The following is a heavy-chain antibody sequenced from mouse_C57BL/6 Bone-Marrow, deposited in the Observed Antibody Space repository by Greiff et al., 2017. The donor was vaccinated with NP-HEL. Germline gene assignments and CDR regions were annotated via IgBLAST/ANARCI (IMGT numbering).Heavy chain of an antibody. CDR3: ARPGTGY. V-gene: IGHV1-81*01. Sequence: VKVVESGAELARPGASVKLSCKASGYTFTSYGISWVKQRTGQGLEWIGEIYPRSGNTYYNEQFKGKATLTAAKSSSTAYMELRSLTSEDSAVYFCARPGTGYWGQGTTLTVSS. J-gene: IGHJ2*01. CDR2: IYPRSGNT. CDR1: GYTFTSYG. D-gene: IGHD4-1*01.